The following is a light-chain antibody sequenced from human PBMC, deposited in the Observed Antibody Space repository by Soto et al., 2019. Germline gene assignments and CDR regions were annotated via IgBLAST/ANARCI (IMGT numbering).Light chain of an antibody. V-gene: IGKV1-39*01. CDR2: AAS. Sequence: DIQLTQSPSALAAFVGDRGNIICRASQSISSYLNWYQQKPGKAPKLLIYAASSLQSGVPSRFSGSGSGTDFTLTISSLQPEDFATYYCQQLNSYPLTFGGGNKGAIK. J-gene: IGKJ4*01. CDR1: QSISSY. CDR3: QQLNSYPLT.